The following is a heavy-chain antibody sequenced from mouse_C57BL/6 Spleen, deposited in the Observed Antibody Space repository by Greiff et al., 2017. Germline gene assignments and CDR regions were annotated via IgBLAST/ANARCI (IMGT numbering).Heavy chain of an antibody. Sequence: QVQLQQPGAELVKPGASVKMSCKASGYTFTSYWITWVKPRPGQGLEWIGDIYPGSGSTNYNEKFKSKATLTVDTSSSTAYMQLSSLTSEDSAVYYCARWDYYGSSYPFDYGGQGTTLTVAS. J-gene: IGHJ2*01. CDR3: ARWDYYGSSYPFDY. CDR2: IYPGSGST. V-gene: IGHV1-55*01. D-gene: IGHD1-1*01. CDR1: GYTFTSYW.